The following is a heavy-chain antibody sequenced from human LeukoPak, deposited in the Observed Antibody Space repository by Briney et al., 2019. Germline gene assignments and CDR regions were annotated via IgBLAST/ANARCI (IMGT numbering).Heavy chain of an antibody. CDR1: GFTFSSYW. J-gene: IGHJ5*02. CDR3: AKEGTIAAAGTYNWFDP. CDR2: IKQDGSEK. D-gene: IGHD6-13*01. V-gene: IGHV3-7*01. Sequence: GGSLRLSCAASGFTFSSYWMSWVRQAPGKGLEWVANIKQDGSEKYYADSVKGRFTISRDNSKNTLYLQMNSLRAEDTAVYYCAKEGTIAAAGTYNWFDPWGQGTLVTVSS.